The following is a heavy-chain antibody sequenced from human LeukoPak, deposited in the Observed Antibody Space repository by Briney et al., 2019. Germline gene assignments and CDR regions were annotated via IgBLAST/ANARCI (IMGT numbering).Heavy chain of an antibody. CDR1: GFTFSSYS. CDR3: ARVPGRELRYFDWLLYRDYYFDY. Sequence: PGGSLRLSCAASGFTFSSYSMNWVRQAPGKGLEWVSSISSSSSYIYYADSVKGRFTISRDNAKNPLYLQMNSLRAEDTAVYYCARVPGRELRYFDWLLYRDYYFDYWGQGTLVTVSS. CDR2: ISSSSSYI. J-gene: IGHJ4*02. V-gene: IGHV3-21*01. D-gene: IGHD3-9*01.